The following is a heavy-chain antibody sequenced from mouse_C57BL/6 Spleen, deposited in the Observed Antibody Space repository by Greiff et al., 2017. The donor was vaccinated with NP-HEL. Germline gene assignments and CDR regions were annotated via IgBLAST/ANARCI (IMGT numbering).Heavy chain of an antibody. CDR1: GYAFSSSW. D-gene: IGHD1-2*01. CDR3: ARERYGYSNCDY. V-gene: IGHV1-82*01. CDR2: IYPGDGDT. Sequence: VQLQQSGPELVKPGASVKISCKASGYAFSSSWMNWVKQRPGKGLEWIGRIYPGDGDTNYNGKFKGKATLTADKSSSTAYMQLSSLTSEDSAVYFCARERYGYSNCDYWGQGTTLTVAS. J-gene: IGHJ2*01.